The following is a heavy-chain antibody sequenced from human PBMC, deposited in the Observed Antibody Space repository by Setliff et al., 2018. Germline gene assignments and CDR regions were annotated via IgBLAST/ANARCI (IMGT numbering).Heavy chain of an antibody. CDR3: ARVTKPAAISYYYYMDV. CDR2: ISSDGRTV. CDR1: GFTFSTYE. V-gene: IGHV3-48*03. J-gene: IGHJ6*03. Sequence: GGSLRLSCAASGFTFSTYEMNWVRQAPGKGLEWVSYISSDGRTVFYADSVKGRFTISRDNAKNSLYLQMNSLRAEDTAVYYCARVTKPAAISYYYYMDVWGKGTTVTVSS. D-gene: IGHD2-2*01.